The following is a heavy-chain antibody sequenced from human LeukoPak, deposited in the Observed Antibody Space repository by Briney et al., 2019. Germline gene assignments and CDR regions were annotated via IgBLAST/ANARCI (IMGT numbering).Heavy chain of an antibody. CDR2: IVVGSGNT. CDR1: GFTFTSSA. CDR3: ARDQHYDILTGYYYYGMDV. Sequence: GASVKVSCKASGFTFTSSAVQWVRQARGQRLEWIGWIVVGSGNTNYAQKFQERVTITRDMSTSTAYMELRSLRSDDTAVYCCARDQHYDILTGYYYYGMDVWGKGTTVTVSS. J-gene: IGHJ6*04. D-gene: IGHD3-9*01. V-gene: IGHV1-58*01.